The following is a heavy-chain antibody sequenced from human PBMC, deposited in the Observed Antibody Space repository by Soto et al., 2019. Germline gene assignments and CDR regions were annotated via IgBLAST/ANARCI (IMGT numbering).Heavy chain of an antibody. CDR3: SRGTSIPASGDY. V-gene: IGHV1-18*01. CDR2: VSAYNGER. D-gene: IGHD6-6*01. J-gene: IGHJ4*01. Sequence: ASVKVSCKASGCTFTNYGINWVRQAPGQGLEWLGWVSAYNGERRYAQRVQARVIMTTDTSTTTAYMELRSLRSDDTAVYYCSRGTSIPASGDYWGQGTLVTVSS. CDR1: GCTFTNYG.